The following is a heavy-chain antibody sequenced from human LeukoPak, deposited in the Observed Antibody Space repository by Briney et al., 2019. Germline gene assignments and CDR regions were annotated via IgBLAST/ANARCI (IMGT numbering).Heavy chain of an antibody. J-gene: IGHJ4*02. CDR2: FDPEDGET. CDR1: GYTLTELS. D-gene: IGHD6-13*01. CDR3: ATSIAAAGYFDY. Sequence: ASVKVSCKVSGYTLTELSMHWVRQAPGKGLEWMGGFDPEDGETIYAQKFQGRVTMTEDTSTDTAYMELSSLRSEDTAVYYCATSIAAAGYFDYWGQGTLVTASS. V-gene: IGHV1-24*01.